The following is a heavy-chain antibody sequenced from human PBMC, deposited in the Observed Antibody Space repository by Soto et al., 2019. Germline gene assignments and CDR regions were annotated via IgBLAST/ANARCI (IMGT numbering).Heavy chain of an antibody. V-gene: IGHV4-4*02. CDR2: MSHGGST. CDR1: GVSIDSSYW. Sequence: VPPSETLSLTCDVSGVSIDSSYWWGWVRQPPGRDLEWLGDMSHGGSTNYNPSLKSRVTILLDKSKNQFSLSLSFVTPEDTAIYYCARSWFGHQVHWFDSWGQGTLVTVSS. J-gene: IGHJ5*01. D-gene: IGHD3-16*01. CDR3: ARSWFGHQVHWFDS.